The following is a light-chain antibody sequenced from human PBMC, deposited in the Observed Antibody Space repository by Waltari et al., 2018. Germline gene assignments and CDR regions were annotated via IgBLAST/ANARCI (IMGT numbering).Light chain of an antibody. CDR2: AAS. CDR1: QDVSTW. V-gene: IGKV1-12*01. J-gene: IGKJ4*01. CDR3: QQTDSFPLT. Sequence: IQMTQSPSSVSASIGDRVNLSCRASQDVSTWVAWYQQKPGKAPNLLISAASSLQSGVPSRFSGSGSGTDFTLTISGLQPEDFTIYFCQQTDSFPLTFGGGTKVELK.